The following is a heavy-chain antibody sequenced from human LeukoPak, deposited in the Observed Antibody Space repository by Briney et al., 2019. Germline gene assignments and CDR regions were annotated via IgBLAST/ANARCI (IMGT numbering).Heavy chain of an antibody. V-gene: IGHV3-23*01. D-gene: IGHD1-20*01. Sequence: GGSLRLSCVASGFTFSSYAMSWVRQAPGKGLEWVSTISGSGGKTYYADSVKGRFTISRDKSKNTLYLQMNSLRGEDTAVYYCAKDYYNWNDGYHFDHWGQGTLVTVSS. J-gene: IGHJ4*02. CDR3: AKDYYNWNDGYHFDH. CDR1: GFTFSSYA. CDR2: ISGSGGKT.